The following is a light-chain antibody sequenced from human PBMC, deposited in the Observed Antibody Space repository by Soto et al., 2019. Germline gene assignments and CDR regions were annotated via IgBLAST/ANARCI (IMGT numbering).Light chain of an antibody. CDR3: QQRSNWPST. V-gene: IGKV3-11*01. CDR2: EAS. Sequence: EIVLTQSPATLSLSPGERATLSCRASQSVSSYLAWYQQKPGQAPRLLIYEASNRATGIPARFSGSGSGTDVTLTISSLEPEDFAVYYCQQRSNWPSTFGQGTRLEIK. J-gene: IGKJ5*01. CDR1: QSVSSY.